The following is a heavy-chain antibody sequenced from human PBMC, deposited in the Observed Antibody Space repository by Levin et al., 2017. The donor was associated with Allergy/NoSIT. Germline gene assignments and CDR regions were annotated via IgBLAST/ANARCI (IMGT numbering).Heavy chain of an antibody. J-gene: IGHJ2*01. Sequence: AASVKVSCAASGFTVSSNYMSWVRQAPGKGLEWVSVIYSGGSTYYADSVKGRFTISRDNSKNTLYLQMNSLRAEDTAVYYCARGVGVEDKVVLRYFDWSWYFDLWGRGTLVTVSS. CDR3: ARGVGVEDKVVLRYFDWSWYFDL. CDR1: GFTVSSNY. V-gene: IGHV3-53*01. D-gene: IGHD3-9*01. CDR2: IYSGGST.